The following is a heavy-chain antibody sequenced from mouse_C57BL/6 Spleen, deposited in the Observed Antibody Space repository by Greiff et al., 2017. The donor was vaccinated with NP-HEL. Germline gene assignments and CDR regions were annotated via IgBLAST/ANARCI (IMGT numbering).Heavy chain of an antibody. D-gene: IGHD2-5*01. V-gene: IGHV1-55*01. J-gene: IGHJ4*01. CDR2: IYPGSGST. CDR3: ARRGIYYSNYVYAMDY. Sequence: QVQLKQPGAELGKRGASGERGGAGSPAPFPLSFLPFFPPLPFQGLYCILDIYPGSGSTNYNEKFKSKATLTVDTSSSTAYMQLSSLTSEDSAVYYCARRGIYYSNYVYAMDYWGQGTSVTVSS. CDR1: PAPFPLSF.